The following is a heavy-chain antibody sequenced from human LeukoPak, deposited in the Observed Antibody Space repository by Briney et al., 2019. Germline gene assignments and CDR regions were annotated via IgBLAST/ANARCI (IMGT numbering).Heavy chain of an antibody. Sequence: GGSLRLSCAASGFTFSSDGMNWVRQAPGKGLEWVSSISSTGSYIYYTDSVKGRFTISTDNAKNSLYLQMKSLRAEDTAMYYCARGGMPITIFGVVPYFDYWGQGTPVTVSS. V-gene: IGHV3-21*01. CDR3: ARGGMPITIFGVVPYFDY. CDR2: ISSTGSYI. D-gene: IGHD3-3*01. J-gene: IGHJ4*02. CDR1: GFTFSSDG.